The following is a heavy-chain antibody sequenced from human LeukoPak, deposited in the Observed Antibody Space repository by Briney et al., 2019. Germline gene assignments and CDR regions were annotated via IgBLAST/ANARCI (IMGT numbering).Heavy chain of an antibody. V-gene: IGHV3-23*01. CDR1: GFTFSSYA. D-gene: IGHD3-22*01. CDR3: ARDYHDSSGSYGVDF. CDR2: ISGSGGTT. J-gene: IGHJ4*02. Sequence: GGSLRLSCAASGFTFSSYALSWVRQAPGKGLVWVSVISGSGGTTHYAESVKGRFTISRDNSKNTLYMQMNSLRAEDTAVYYCARDYHDSSGSYGVDFWGQGTLVTVSS.